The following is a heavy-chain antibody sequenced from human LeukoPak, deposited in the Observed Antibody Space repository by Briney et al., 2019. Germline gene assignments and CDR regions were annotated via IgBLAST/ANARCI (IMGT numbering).Heavy chain of an antibody. D-gene: IGHD2-15*01. CDR1: GGSFSGYY. V-gene: IGHV4-34*01. CDR2: INHSGST. J-gene: IGHJ6*03. CDR3: ARHNVVVVAATHYYYYYYMDV. Sequence: SETLSLTCAVYGGSFSGYYWSWIRQPPGKGLEGIGEINHSGSTNYNPSLKSRVTISVDTSKNQFSLKLSSVTAADTAVYYCARHNVVVVAATHYYYYYYMDVWGKGTTVTISS.